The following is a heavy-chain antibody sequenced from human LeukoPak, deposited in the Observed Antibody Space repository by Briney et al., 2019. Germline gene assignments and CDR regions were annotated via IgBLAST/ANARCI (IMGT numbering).Heavy chain of an antibody. CDR1: GYTFTSYG. V-gene: IGHV1-18*04. Sequence: ASVKVSCEASGYTFTSYGISWVRQAPGQGREWMGWISVYKGNTNYAQTPQGRVTMTTDTSTSTAYMELRSLRSDDTALYYCARVWFGFDPWRQGTLAAVSS. CDR3: ARVWFGFDP. CDR2: ISVYKGNT. D-gene: IGHD3-10*01. J-gene: IGHJ5*02.